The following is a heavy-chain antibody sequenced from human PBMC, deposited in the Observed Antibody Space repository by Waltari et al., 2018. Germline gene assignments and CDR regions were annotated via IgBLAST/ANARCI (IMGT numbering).Heavy chain of an antibody. CDR1: GGSISSSNYY. J-gene: IGHJ5*02. D-gene: IGHD3-22*01. CDR3: ARSGYYDSSGYYWWFDP. V-gene: IGHV4-39*01. CDR2: IYYSGST. Sequence: QLQLQESGPGLVKPSETLSLTCTVSGGSISSSNYYWGWIRQPPGKGLAWIGSIYYSGSTYYNPSLKCRVTVYVDTSKNQFYLKWSSVTTADTAVHYCARSGYYDSSGYYWWFDPWGQGTLVTVSS.